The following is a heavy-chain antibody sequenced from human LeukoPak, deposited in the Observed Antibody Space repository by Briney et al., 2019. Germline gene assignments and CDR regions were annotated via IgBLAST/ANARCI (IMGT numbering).Heavy chain of an antibody. V-gene: IGHV3-9*01. CDR1: GFTFDDYA. J-gene: IGHJ6*02. CDR2: ISWNSGSI. CDR3: AKEFGEGYGDDYYYYGMDV. Sequence: PGGSLRLSCAASGFTFDDYAMHWVRQAPGKGLEWVSGISWNSGSIGYADSVKGRFTISRDNAKNSLYLQMNSLRAEDTALYYCAKEFGEGYGDDYYYYGMDVWGQGTTVTVSS. D-gene: IGHD4-17*01.